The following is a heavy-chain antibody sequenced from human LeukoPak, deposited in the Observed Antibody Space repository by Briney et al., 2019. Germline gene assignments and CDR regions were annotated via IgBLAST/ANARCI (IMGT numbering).Heavy chain of an antibody. J-gene: IGHJ4*02. Sequence: GSLRLSCAASGFTFSSYGMHWVRQAPGKGLEWVAVIWYDGSNKYYADSVKGRFTISRDNSKNTLYLQMNSLRAEDTAVYYCARPSSSWYGYFDYWGQGTLVTVSS. CDR2: IWYDGSNK. V-gene: IGHV3-33*01. CDR3: ARPSSSWYGYFDY. D-gene: IGHD6-13*01. CDR1: GFTFSSYG.